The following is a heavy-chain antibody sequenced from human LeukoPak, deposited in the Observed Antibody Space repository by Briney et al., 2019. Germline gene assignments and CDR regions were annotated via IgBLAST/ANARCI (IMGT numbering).Heavy chain of an antibody. CDR2: MNPNSGNT. CDR3: ARATTYYDFWSGYYRVGGFDY. J-gene: IGHJ4*02. CDR1: GYTFTSYD. Sequence: ASVKVSCKASGYTFTSYDTNWVRQATGQGLEWMGWMNPNSGNTGYAQKFQGRVTITRNTSISTAYMELSSLRSEDTAVYYCARATTYYDFWSGYYRVGGFDYWGQGTLVTVPS. D-gene: IGHD3-3*01. V-gene: IGHV1-8*03.